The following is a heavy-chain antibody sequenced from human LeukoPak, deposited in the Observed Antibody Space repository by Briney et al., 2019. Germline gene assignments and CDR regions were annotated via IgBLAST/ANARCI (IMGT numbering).Heavy chain of an antibody. CDR3: AKDLGSSPQNYFDY. CDR2: ISWNSGSI. D-gene: IGHD2-2*01. V-gene: IGHV3-9*01. Sequence: GGSLRLSCAASGFTFDDYAMHWVRQAPGKGLEWVSGISWNSGSIGYADSVKGRFTISRDNAKNSLYLQMNSLRAEDTALYYCAKDLGSSPQNYFDYWGRGTLVTVSS. J-gene: IGHJ4*02. CDR1: GFTFDDYA.